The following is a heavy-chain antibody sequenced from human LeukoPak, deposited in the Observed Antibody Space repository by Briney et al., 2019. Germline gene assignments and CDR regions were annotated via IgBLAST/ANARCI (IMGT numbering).Heavy chain of an antibody. D-gene: IGHD3-22*01. J-gene: IGHJ4*02. Sequence: SETLSLTCTASGGSIIGSYWTWIRQSPGGGLEYIGYIYNTVDVNYSPSLKSRVTISIDMSRSQFSLRLKSVTAADTAIYYCARSRNYDSTGYNPTYYFDSWGQGALVTVSS. CDR2: IYNTVDV. CDR3: ARSRNYDSTGYNPTYYFDS. V-gene: IGHV4-59*01. CDR1: GGSIIGSY.